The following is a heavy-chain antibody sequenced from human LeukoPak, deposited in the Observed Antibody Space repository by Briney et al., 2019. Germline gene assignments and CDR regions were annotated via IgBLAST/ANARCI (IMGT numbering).Heavy chain of an antibody. D-gene: IGHD3-16*01. J-gene: IGHJ6*02. CDR2: IIPIFGTA. CDR3: TTRACHAGGCSSSFYYYYGLHF. CDR1: GNSISNYA. V-gene: IGHV1-69*13. Sequence: ASVKVSCEASGNSISNYAVSWVRQVPGQGFEWMGGIIPIFGTADYAQKFQGRVTITADQSTSTTYMALSNLKSEDTATYYCTTRACHAGGCSSSFYYYYGLHFWGQGTTVSVSS.